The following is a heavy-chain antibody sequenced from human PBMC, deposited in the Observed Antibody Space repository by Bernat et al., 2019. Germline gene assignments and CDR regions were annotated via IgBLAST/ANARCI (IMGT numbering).Heavy chain of an antibody. CDR1: GYSFTSYW. V-gene: IGHV5-51*01. CDR2: IYPGDSDT. Sequence: EVQLVQSGAEVKKPGESLKISCKGSGYSFTSYWIGWVRQMPGKGLEWMGIIYPGDSDTRYSPSFQGQVTISADKSISTAYLQWSSLKASDTAMYYCARHPRSRYDSSGYYLDYWGQGTLVTVSS. CDR3: ARHPRSRYDSSGYYLDY. D-gene: IGHD3-22*01. J-gene: IGHJ4*02.